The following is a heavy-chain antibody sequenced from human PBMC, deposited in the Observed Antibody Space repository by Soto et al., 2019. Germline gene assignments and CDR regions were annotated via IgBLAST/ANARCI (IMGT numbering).Heavy chain of an antibody. CDR3: AKDKVAAAPRRYYYYGMDV. J-gene: IGHJ6*02. Sequence: GGSLRLSCAASGFTFSSYGMHWVRQAPGKVLEWVAVISYDGSNKYYADSVKGRFTISRDNSKNTLYLQMNSPRAEDTAVYYCAKDKVAAAPRRYYYYGMDVWGQGXTVTVYS. CDR1: GFTFSSYG. CDR2: ISYDGSNK. V-gene: IGHV3-30*18. D-gene: IGHD6-13*01.